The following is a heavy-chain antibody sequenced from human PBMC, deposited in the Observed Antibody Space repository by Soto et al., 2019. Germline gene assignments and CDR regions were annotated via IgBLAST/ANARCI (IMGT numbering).Heavy chain of an antibody. CDR3: AREVEALDY. Sequence: QVQLVESGGGVVQPGRSLRLSCAASAFTFSSYAIHWVRQAPGKGLEWVAVISYNGNKKYYADSVKGRFTISRDNSKNTLYLQMNSLRPEDTALYYCAREVEALDYWGQGTLVTVSS. V-gene: IGHV3-30-3*01. CDR1: AFTFSSYA. CDR2: ISYNGNKK. J-gene: IGHJ4*02.